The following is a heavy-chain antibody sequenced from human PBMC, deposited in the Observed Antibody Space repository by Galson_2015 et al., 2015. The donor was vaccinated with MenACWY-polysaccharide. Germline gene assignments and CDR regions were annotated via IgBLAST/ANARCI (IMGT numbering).Heavy chain of an antibody. CDR3: ARDTANYYYDNNGFI. D-gene: IGHD3-22*01. V-gene: IGHV3-7*03. CDR2: IKQDGSEK. CDR1: GSTFSNYW. J-gene: IGHJ4*02. Sequence: SLRLSCAASGSTFSNYWMSWVRQAPGKGLEWVANIKQDGSEKYYMDSLKGRFTISRDNAKNSLFLQANSLRAEDTAVYYCARDTANYYYDNNGFIGGQGTLVTVSS.